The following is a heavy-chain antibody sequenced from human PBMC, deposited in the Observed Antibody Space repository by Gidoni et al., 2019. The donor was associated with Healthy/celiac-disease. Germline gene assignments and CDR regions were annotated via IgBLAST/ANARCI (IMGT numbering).Heavy chain of an antibody. D-gene: IGHD3-10*01. CDR2: IYYSGST. CDR3: ARASMVQGVDYFDY. CDR1: GGSISSGDYY. J-gene: IGHJ4*02. Sequence: QVQLQESGPGLVKPSQTLSLTCTVSGGSISSGDYYWSWIRQPPGKGLEWIGYIYYSGSTYSTPSLKSRVTISVYTSKNPFSLKLSSVTAADTAVYYCARASMVQGVDYFDYWGQGTLVTVSS. V-gene: IGHV4-30-4*01.